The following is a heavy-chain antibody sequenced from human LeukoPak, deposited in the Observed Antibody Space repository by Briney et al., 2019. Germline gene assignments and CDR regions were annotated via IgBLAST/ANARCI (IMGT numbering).Heavy chain of an antibody. V-gene: IGHV4-59*08. CDR1: GGSISSHY. CDR2: IYYSGST. CDR3: ARHGSSWYEKDYFDY. J-gene: IGHJ4*02. D-gene: IGHD6-13*01. Sequence: PSETLSLTCTVSGGSISSHYWSWIRQPPGKGLEWIGYIYYSGSTNYNPSLKSRVTISVDTSKNQFSLKLSSVTAADTAVYYCARHGSSWYEKDYFDYWGQGTLVTVSS.